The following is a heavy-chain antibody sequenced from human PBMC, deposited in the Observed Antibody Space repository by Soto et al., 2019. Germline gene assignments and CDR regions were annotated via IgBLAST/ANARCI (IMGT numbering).Heavy chain of an antibody. CDR3: ARSFGYDAGLGAFDI. J-gene: IGHJ3*02. CDR2: INPSGGST. Sequence: ASVKVSCKASGYTFTSYYMHWVRQAPGQGLEWMGIINPSGGSTSYAQKFQGRVTMTRDTSTSTVYMELSSLRSEDTAVYYCARSFGYDAGLGAFDIWGQGTMVTVSS. CDR1: GYTFTSYY. D-gene: IGHD5-12*01. V-gene: IGHV1-46*01.